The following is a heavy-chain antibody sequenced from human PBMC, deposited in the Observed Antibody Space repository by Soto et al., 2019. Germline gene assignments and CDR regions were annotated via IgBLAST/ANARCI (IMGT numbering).Heavy chain of an antibody. D-gene: IGHD3-3*01. CDR2: ISGSGGST. CDR3: AKDRLRFLEWLSGALDAFDI. J-gene: IGHJ3*02. CDR1: GFTFSSYA. Sequence: GGSLRLSCAASGFTFSSYAMSWVRQAPGKGLEWVSAISGSGGSTYYADSVKGRFTISRDNSKNTLYLQMNSLRAEDTALYYCAKDRLRFLEWLSGALDAFDIWGQGTMVTVSS. V-gene: IGHV3-23*01.